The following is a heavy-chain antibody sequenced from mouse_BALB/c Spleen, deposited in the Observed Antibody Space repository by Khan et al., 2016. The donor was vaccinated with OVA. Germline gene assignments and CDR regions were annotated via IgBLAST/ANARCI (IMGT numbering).Heavy chain of an antibody. CDR1: GYSITSGYG. CDR2: ISYSGST. CDR3: ARTARIKY. V-gene: IGHV3-1*02. J-gene: IGHJ2*01. Sequence: VQLKESGPDLVKPSQSLSLTCTVTGYSITSGYGWNWIRQFPGNKLEWMGYISYSGSTNYNPSLKSRISITRDTPKNQFFLQLNSVTTEDTATYYCARTARIKYWGQGTTLTVSS. D-gene: IGHD1-2*01.